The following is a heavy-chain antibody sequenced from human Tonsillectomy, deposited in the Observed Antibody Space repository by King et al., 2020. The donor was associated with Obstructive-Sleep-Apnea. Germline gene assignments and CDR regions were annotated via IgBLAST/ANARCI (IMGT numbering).Heavy chain of an antibody. D-gene: IGHD5-12*01. Sequence: QLVQSGAEVKKPGESLKISCKTSGYTFTKYWIGWVRQVPGKGLEWMGMIYPGDSDTRYGPSLQGKVTISEDKASSTTFVQWSSLKASDTAMYYCATSIVTTVGGVFYIWGEGKMVT. CDR3: ATSIVTTVGGVFYI. V-gene: IGHV5-51*01. CDR1: GYTFTKYW. CDR2: IYPGDSDT. J-gene: IGHJ3*02.